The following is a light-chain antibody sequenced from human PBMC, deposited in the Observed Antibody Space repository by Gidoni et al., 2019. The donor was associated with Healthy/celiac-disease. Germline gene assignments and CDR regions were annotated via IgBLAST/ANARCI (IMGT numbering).Light chain of an antibody. Sequence: EIVLTQSPATLSLSPGERATLSCRASQSVSSDLAWYQQNPVQAPRLLIYDASNRATGSPARFSGSGSGTDFTLTISSLEPEDFAVYYCQQRSNWPSLTFGGGTKVEIK. CDR3: QQRSNWPSLT. V-gene: IGKV3-11*01. J-gene: IGKJ4*01. CDR1: QSVSSD. CDR2: DAS.